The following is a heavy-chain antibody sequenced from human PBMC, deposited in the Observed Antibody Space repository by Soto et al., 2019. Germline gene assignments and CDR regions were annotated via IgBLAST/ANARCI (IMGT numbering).Heavy chain of an antibody. CDR2: ISTFNGNT. Sequence: QVHLVQSGTEVKEPGASVKVSCKASASTFTGYTINWVRQAPGQGLEWMGWISTFNGNTKYAGNFEGRVTMTTNTSTTTAYMDLTSLTFDVPAVYFCAGGTVTSGRWFGRWGQGTLVSVSS. D-gene: IGHD4-17*01. V-gene: IGHV1-18*04. CDR1: ASTFTGYT. J-gene: IGHJ5*02. CDR3: AGGTVTSGRWFGR.